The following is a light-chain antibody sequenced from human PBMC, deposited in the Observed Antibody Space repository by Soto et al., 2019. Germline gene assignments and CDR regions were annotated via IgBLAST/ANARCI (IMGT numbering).Light chain of an antibody. CDR1: KLGDKY. CDR2: QDS. Sequence: SYELTQPPSVSVSPGQTASITCSGDKLGDKYACWYQQKPGQSPVLVIYQDSKRPSGIPERFSGSNSGNTATLTISGTQAMDEADYYCQAWDSSPSYVFGTGTKLTVL. V-gene: IGLV3-1*01. J-gene: IGLJ1*01. CDR3: QAWDSSPSYV.